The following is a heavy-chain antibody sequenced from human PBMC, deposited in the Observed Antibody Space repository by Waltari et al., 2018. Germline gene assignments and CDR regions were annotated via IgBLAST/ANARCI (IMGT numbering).Heavy chain of an antibody. CDR2: IFPGDADT. J-gene: IGHJ4*02. V-gene: IGHV5-51*03. Sequence: EVQLVQSGAEVKKPGESLKISCKGSGYSFPSYWIGWVRQMPGKGLEWMGIIFPGDADTRYSPSFQGQVTISADKAISTAYLQWSSLKASDTAMYYCARRPAARPGAYYFDYWGQGTLVTVSS. CDR1: GYSFPSYW. D-gene: IGHD6-6*01. CDR3: ARRPAARPGAYYFDY.